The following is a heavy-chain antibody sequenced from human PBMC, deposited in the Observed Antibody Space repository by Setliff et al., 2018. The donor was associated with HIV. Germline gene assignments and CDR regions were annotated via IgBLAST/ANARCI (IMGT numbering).Heavy chain of an antibody. D-gene: IGHD6-13*01. J-gene: IGHJ6*03. V-gene: IGHV4-59*08. Sequence: KSSETLSLTCTVSSGSISTYYWSWIRQPPGKGLEWLGSIYDSGSPSYNPSLSSRLTISVDTSKNQVSLRLSSATAADTGVYYCARHRDPPGSSWIFYYYYMDLWGGGTTVTVS. CDR1: SGSISTYY. CDR2: IYDSGSP. CDR3: ARHRDPPGSSWIFYYYYMDL.